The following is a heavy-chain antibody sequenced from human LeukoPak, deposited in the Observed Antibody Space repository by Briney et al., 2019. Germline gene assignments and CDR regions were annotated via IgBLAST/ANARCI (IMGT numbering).Heavy chain of an antibody. V-gene: IGHV3-7*02. J-gene: IGHJ3*02. CDR2: IRQDGSEK. CDR3: ARAPDAFDI. Sequence: GGSLRLSCTASGFTFSSYWMNWVRQAPGKGLECVANIRQDGSEKYYVHSVKGRFTISRDNAKKSLYLKMNSLRAEDTAVYYCARAPDAFDIWGQGTMVAVSS. CDR1: GFTFSSYW.